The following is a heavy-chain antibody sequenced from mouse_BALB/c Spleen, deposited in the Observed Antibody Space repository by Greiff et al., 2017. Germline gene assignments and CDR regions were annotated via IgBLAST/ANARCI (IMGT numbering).Heavy chain of an antibody. Sequence: EVQGVESGGDLVKPGGSLKLSCAASGFTFSSYGMSWVRQTPDKRLEWVATISSGGSYTYYPDSVKGRFTISRDNAKNTLYLQMSSLKSEDTAMYYCARHGYYDYDGFAYWGQGTLVTVSA. CDR3: ARHGYYDYDGFAY. D-gene: IGHD2-4*01. CDR1: GFTFSSYG. V-gene: IGHV5-6*01. J-gene: IGHJ3*01. CDR2: ISSGGSYT.